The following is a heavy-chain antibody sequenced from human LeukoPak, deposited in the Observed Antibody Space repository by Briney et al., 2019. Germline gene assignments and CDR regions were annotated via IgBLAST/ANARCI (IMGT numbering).Heavy chain of an antibody. CDR1: GGSISSYY. V-gene: IGHV4-59*08. D-gene: IGHD6-13*01. CDR2: IYYSGST. CDR3: AGYQGNSWLVD. J-gene: IGHJ4*02. Sequence: SETLSLTCTVSGGSISSYYWSWIRQPPGKGLEWIGYIYYSGSTNYNPSLKSRVTISVDTSKNQFSLKLSSVTAADTAVYYCAGYQGNSWLVDWGQGTLVTVSS.